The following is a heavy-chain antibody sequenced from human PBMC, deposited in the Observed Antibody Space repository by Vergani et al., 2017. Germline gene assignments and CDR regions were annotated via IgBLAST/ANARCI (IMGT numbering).Heavy chain of an antibody. CDR1: GDSFNTYS. V-gene: IGHV1-69*08. D-gene: IGHD3-10*01. CDR3: AGQRVSRGVISYWFDT. CDR2: VNPMFGTS. Sequence: QVQLEQSGAEVKKPGSSVQLSCKAFGDSFNTYSLNWVRQAPGQGLEWMGRVNPMFGTSNYAQKFKGRVTINADESTATAHMNLASLTSDDTAVYYCAGQRVSRGVISYWFDTWGLGTLVTVSS. J-gene: IGHJ5*02.